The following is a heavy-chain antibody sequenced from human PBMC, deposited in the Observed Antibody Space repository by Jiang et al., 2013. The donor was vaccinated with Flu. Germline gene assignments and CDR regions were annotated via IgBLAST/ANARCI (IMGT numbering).Heavy chain of an antibody. CDR1: GYSFTNYW. D-gene: IGHD6-19*01. V-gene: IGHV5-51*01. J-gene: IGHJ5*02. Sequence: GAEVKKPGDSLKISCKGSGYSFTNYWIGWVRQMPGKGLEWMGIIYPGDSDTRYSPSFQGQVSISADKSISTAYLQWSSLKASDTAMYYCARGRSLAGTGWDWFDPWGQGTLVTVSS. CDR2: IYPGDSDT. CDR3: ARGRSLAGTGWDWFDP.